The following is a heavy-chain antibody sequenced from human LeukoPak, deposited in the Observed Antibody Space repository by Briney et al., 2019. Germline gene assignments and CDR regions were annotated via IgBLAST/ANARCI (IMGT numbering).Heavy chain of an antibody. J-gene: IGHJ4*02. CDR1: GYTFTSYY. Sequence: ASVKVSCKASGYTFTSYYMHWVRQAPGQGLEWMGIINPSGGSTSYAQKFQGRVTMTRDASTSTVYMELSSLRSEDTAVYYCARGFDTMVRGVIGGLWGQGTLVTVSS. V-gene: IGHV1-46*01. CDR2: INPSGGST. CDR3: ARGFDTMVRGVIGGL. D-gene: IGHD3-10*01.